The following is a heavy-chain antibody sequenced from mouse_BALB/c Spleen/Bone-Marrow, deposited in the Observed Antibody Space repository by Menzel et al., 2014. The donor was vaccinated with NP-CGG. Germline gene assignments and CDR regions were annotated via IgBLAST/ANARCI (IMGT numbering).Heavy chain of an antibody. Sequence: VHLQQPGAELVRSGASVKLSCTASGFNIKDYYMHWVKQRPEQGLEWIGWIDPGNGDTEYAPKFQGKATMTADTSSNTAYLQLSSLTSEDTAVYYCNAEHGNYHYFDYWGQGTTLTVSS. CDR1: GFNIKDYY. V-gene: IGHV14-4*02. CDR2: IDPGNGDT. J-gene: IGHJ2*01. D-gene: IGHD6-1*01. CDR3: NAEHGNYHYFDY.